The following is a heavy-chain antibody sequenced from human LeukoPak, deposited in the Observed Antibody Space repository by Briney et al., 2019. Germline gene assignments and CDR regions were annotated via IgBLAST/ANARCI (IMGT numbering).Heavy chain of an antibody. D-gene: IGHD3-22*01. J-gene: IGHJ4*02. CDR2: IIPIFGTA. CDR3: ARTLWGPITMIVH. Sequence: SVKVSCKASGGTFSSYAISWVRQAPGQGLEWMGRIIPIFGTANYAQKFQGRVTITTDESTSTAYMELSSLRSEDTAVYYCARTLWGPITMIVHWGQGTLVTVSS. V-gene: IGHV1-69*05. CDR1: GGTFSSYA.